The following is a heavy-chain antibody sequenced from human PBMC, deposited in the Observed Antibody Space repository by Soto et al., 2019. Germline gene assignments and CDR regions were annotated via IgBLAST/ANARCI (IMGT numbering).Heavy chain of an antibody. Sequence: PGGSLRLSCAASGFTFSGSAMHWVRQASGKGLVWVGRIRSKANSYATAYAASVKGRFTISRDDSKNTAYLQMNSLKTEDTAVYYCTRHTDSSTDYLGYYMDVWGKGTTVTVSS. CDR2: IRSKANSYAT. D-gene: IGHD6-6*01. J-gene: IGHJ6*03. V-gene: IGHV3-73*01. CDR3: TRHTDSSTDYLGYYMDV. CDR1: GFTFSGSA.